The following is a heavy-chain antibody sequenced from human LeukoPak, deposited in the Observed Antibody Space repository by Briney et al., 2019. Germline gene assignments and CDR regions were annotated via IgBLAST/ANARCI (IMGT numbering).Heavy chain of an antibody. V-gene: IGHV3-74*01. Sequence: GGSLRLSCAASGFTFNSYWMHWVRQAPGKGLVWVSRINSDGSSTNYADSVKGRFTISRDNAENTVFLQMNSLRAEDTAVYYCARGWKTGEGPYWGQGSLVTVSS. D-gene: IGHD3-9*01. CDR3: ARGWKTGEGPY. CDR1: GFTFNSYW. J-gene: IGHJ4*02. CDR2: INSDGSST.